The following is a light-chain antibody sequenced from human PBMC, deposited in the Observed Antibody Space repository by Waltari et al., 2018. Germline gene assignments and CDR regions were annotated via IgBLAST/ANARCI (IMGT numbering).Light chain of an antibody. Sequence: QSVLTQPPSASGTPGQSVTISCSGSLSTIGTHYVYWYQQLPGTAPKLLIYLPHQRPSGVPDRFSASKSGTSASLAISGLRFEDEGDYYCATRDEGPTVVFGGGTKVTVL. CDR1: LSTIGTHY. J-gene: IGLJ2*01. CDR3: ATRDEGPTVV. V-gene: IGLV1-47*01. CDR2: LPH.